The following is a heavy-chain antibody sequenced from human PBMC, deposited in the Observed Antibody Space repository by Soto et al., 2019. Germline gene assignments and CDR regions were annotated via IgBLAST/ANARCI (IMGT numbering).Heavy chain of an antibody. V-gene: IGHV3-74*01. J-gene: IGHJ4*02. Sequence: GGSLRLSCAPPGFTFGNSWMHWVRQAPGKGLEWVSRMNSDGSSTNYADSVKGRFTASRDNAKDTLYLQMNSLRAEDTAVYYCATAEVDYWGPGTLVTVSS. CDR2: MNSDGSST. CDR1: GFTFGNSW. CDR3: ATAEVDY.